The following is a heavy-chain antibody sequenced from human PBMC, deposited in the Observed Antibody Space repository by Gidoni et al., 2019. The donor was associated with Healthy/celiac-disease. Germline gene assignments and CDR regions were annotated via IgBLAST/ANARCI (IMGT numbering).Heavy chain of an antibody. CDR2: INPNSGGT. CDR1: GYTFTGYY. J-gene: IGHJ6*02. Sequence: QVQLVQSGAEVKKPGASVKVSCKASGYTFTGYYMHWVRQAPGQGLAWMGRINPNSGGTNYAQKFQGRVTMTRDTSISTAYMELSRLRSDDTAVYYCARSYDYGDYYYYGMDVWGQGTTVTVSS. V-gene: IGHV1-2*06. CDR3: ARSYDYGDYYYYGMDV. D-gene: IGHD4-17*01.